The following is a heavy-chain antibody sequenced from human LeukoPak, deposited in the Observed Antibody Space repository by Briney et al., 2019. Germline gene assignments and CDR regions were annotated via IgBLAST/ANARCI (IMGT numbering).Heavy chain of an antibody. CDR2: INPSGGST. Sequence: WASVKVSCKASGYTFTSYYMHWVRQAPGQGLEWMGIINPSGGSTSYAQKFQDRVTMTRDMSTSTVYMELSSLRSEDTAVYYCARDGGSGYYYYYMDVWGKGTTVTVSS. CDR1: GYTFTSYY. V-gene: IGHV1-46*01. J-gene: IGHJ6*03. CDR3: ARDGGSGYYYYYMDV. D-gene: IGHD2-15*01.